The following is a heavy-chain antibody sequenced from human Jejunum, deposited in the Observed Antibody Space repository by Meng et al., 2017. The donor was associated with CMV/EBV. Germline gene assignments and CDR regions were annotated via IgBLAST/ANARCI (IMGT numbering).Heavy chain of an antibody. V-gene: IGHV1-18*04. D-gene: IGHD7-27*01. CDR3: ARDVWGFDY. CDR2: ISLGNGQT. J-gene: IGHJ4*02. Sequence: GHLLQSGAAGKKPGASVKISCKTSGYTFTDHNIGWVRQAPGQGIEWVGWISLGNGQTVYGHKLQGRVTVTTDTSTSTAYMELRSLRSDDTAMYYCARDVWGFDYWGQGTLVTVSS. CDR1: GYTFTDHN.